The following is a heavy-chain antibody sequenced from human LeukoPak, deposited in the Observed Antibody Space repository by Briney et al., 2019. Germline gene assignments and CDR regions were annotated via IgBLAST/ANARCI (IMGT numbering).Heavy chain of an antibody. J-gene: IGHJ4*02. V-gene: IGHV4-39*01. D-gene: IGHD1-14*01. CDR1: GGSISSGSYS. CDR3: ARHASVLRTGNFDY. CDR2: IYYSGST. Sequence: SQTLSLTCTVSGGSISSGSYSWGWIRQPPGKGLEWIGSIYYSGSTYYNPSLKSRVTISVDTSKNQFSLKLSSVTAADTAVYYCARHASVLRTGNFDYWGQGTLVTVSS.